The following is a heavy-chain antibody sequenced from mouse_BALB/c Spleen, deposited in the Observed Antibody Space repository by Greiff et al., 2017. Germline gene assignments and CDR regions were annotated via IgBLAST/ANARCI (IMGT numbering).Heavy chain of an antibody. D-gene: IGHD1-1*01. V-gene: IGHV5-12-1*01. CDR2: ISSGGGST. Sequence: EVHLVESGGGLVKPGGSLKLSCAASGFAFSSYDMSWVRQTPEKRLEWVAYISSGGGSTYYPDTVKGRFTISRDNAKNTLYLQMSSLKSEDTAMYYCARLITPYYFDYWGQGTTLTVSS. J-gene: IGHJ2*01. CDR3: ARLITPYYFDY. CDR1: GFAFSSYD.